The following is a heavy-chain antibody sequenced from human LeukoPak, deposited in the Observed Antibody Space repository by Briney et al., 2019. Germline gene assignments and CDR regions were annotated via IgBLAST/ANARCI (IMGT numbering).Heavy chain of an antibody. CDR2: ISSSSSYI. CDR1: GFTFSSYS. Sequence: PGGSLRLSCADSGFTFSSYSMNWVRQAPGKGLEWVSSISSSSSYIYYADSVKGRFTISRDNAKNSLYLQMNSLRAEDTAVYFCAREIIGGASFLDYWGQGTLVTVSS. V-gene: IGHV3-21*01. J-gene: IGHJ4*02. D-gene: IGHD1-26*01. CDR3: AREIIGGASFLDY.